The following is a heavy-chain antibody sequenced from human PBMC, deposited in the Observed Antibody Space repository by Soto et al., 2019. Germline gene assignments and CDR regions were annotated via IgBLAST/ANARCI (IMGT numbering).Heavy chain of an antibody. CDR3: SKENSGCSDQGAFDI. V-gene: IGHV3-9*01. CDR2: VSWNSGSI. D-gene: IGHD6-19*01. CDR1: GFTFDDYA. J-gene: IGHJ3*02. Sequence: EVQLVESGGGLVQPGRSLRLSCAASGFTFDDYAMHWVRQAPGKGLEWVSGVSWNSGSIGYADSVQGRFTISRNNGKYALYLQMNSPRAEDTALYYCSKENSGCSDQGAFDIWGQGTMVTVAS.